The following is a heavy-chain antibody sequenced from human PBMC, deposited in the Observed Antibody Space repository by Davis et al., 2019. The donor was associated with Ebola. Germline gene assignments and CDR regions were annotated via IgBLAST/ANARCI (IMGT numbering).Heavy chain of an antibody. J-gene: IGHJ5*02. CDR2: MSPNSGNT. Sequence: AASVKVSCKASGYTFTSYDINWVRQATGQGLEWMGWMSPNSGNTGYAQKFQGRVTMTRNTSISTAYMELSSLRSEDTAVYYCARGEDRLNWFDPWGQGTLVTVSS. CDR3: ARGEDRLNWFDP. V-gene: IGHV1-8*01. D-gene: IGHD1-14*01. CDR1: GYTFTSYD.